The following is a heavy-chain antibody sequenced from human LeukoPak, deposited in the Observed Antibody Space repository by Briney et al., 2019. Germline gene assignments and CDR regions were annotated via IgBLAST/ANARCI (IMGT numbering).Heavy chain of an antibody. J-gene: IGHJ5*01. V-gene: IGHV3-21*01. CDR3: ARERLSSSWFDS. D-gene: IGHD6-13*01. CDR1: GFTFSSYS. CDR2: ISSSSSYI. Sequence: GGSLRLSCAASGFTFSSYSMNWVRQAPGKGLEWVSSISSSSSYIYYADSVKGRFTISRDNAKNSLYLQMNSLRAEDTAVYYCARERLSSSWFDSWGQGTLVTVSS.